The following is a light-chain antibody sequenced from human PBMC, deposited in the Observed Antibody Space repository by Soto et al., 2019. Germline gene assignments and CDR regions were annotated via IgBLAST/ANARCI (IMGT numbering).Light chain of an antibody. Sequence: DIQMTQSPSSLSASVGDRVTIACRASQNVKNYLAWYQQKPGKAPKVLIYKSSLLQNGVPSRFTGSGSGTDFTLTISSLQPEDFATYFCQQYDSYSWTFGQGTKVDI. CDR1: QNVKNY. CDR3: QQYDSYSWT. V-gene: IGKV1-5*03. CDR2: KSS. J-gene: IGKJ1*01.